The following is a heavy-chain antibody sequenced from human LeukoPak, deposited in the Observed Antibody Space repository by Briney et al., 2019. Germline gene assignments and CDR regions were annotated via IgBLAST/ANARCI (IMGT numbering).Heavy chain of an antibody. CDR2: ISAYNGNT. J-gene: IGHJ3*02. Sequence: ASVKVSCKASGYTFTDYYIHWVRQAPGQGLEWMAWISAYNGNTNYAQKYQGRVTMTTDTSTSTAYMELRSLRSDDTAVYYCARARYLTGSRDDAFDIWGQGTVVTVSS. V-gene: IGHV1-18*04. D-gene: IGHD1-26*01. CDR3: ARARYLTGSRDDAFDI. CDR1: GYTFTDYY.